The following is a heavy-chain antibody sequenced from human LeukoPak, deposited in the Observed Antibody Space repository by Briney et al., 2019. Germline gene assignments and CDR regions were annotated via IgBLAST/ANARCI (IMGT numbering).Heavy chain of an antibody. D-gene: IGHD1-1*01. V-gene: IGHV3-74*01. CDR2: INTDGSST. CDR1: GFTFSTYW. J-gene: IGHJ4*02. CDR3: ARGGLEPVDY. Sequence: GGSLRLSCAASGFTFSTYWMHWVRQAPGKGLVWVSRINTDGSSTSYADSVKGQFTISRDNAKNTLYLQMNSLRADDTAVYYCARGGLEPVDYWGQGTLVTVSS.